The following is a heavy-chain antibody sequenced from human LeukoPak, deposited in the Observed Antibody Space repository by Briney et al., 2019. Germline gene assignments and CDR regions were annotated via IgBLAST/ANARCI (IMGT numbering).Heavy chain of an antibody. CDR2: IWYDGSNK. D-gene: IGHD2-15*01. CDR3: ARVGHCNGGSCYGVDV. J-gene: IGHJ6*02. CDR1: GFTFTTYG. Sequence: GWSLTRSCAATGFTFTTYGMHWVGQAPGKGVDGVAVIWYDGSNKDYADSVKGRFSSSRDNGKNTLYLQMNSLRAEDTAVYYCARVGHCNGGSCYGVDVWGQGTTVTVSS. V-gene: IGHV3-33*01.